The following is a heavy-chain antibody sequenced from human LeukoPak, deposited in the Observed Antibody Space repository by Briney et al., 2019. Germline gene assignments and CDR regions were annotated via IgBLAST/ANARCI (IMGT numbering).Heavy chain of an antibody. D-gene: IGHD4-11*01. V-gene: IGHV3-74*01. J-gene: IGHJ5*02. CDR2: INPDGSSA. Sequence: GGSLRLSCAAAGFTFSDYWMHWVRQAPGKGLVWVSRINPDGSSASYADSVKGRFTISRDNAKNTLYLQMNSLRAEDTAVYYCARFKVTVTSIPWGQGTLVTVSS. CDR3: ARFKVTVTSIP. CDR1: GFTFSDYW.